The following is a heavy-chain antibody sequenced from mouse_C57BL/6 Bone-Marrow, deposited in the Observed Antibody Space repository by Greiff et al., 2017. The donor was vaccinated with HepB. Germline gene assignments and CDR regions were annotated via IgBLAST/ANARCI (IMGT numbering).Heavy chain of an antibody. V-gene: IGHV1-26*01. Sequence: VQLQQSGPELVKPGASVKISCKASGYTFTDYYMNWVKQSHGKSLEWIGDINPNNGGTSYNQKFKGKATLTVDKSSSTAYMELRSLTSEDSAVYYCAREYITTVVAKSYFDYWGQGTTLTVSS. CDR2: INPNNGGT. J-gene: IGHJ2*01. CDR3: AREYITTVVAKSYFDY. CDR1: GYTFTDYY. D-gene: IGHD1-1*01.